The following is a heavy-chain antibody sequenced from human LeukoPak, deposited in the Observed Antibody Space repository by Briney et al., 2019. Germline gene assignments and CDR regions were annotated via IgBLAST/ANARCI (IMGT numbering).Heavy chain of an antibody. CDR1: GYTFTSYG. CDR2: ISAYNGNT. Sequence: ASVKVSCKASGYTFTSYGISWVRQAPGQGLEWMGWISAYNGNTNYAQKLQGRVTMTTDTSTSTAYMELRSLRSDDTVVYYCAREALVGATYYFDYWGRGTLVTVSS. D-gene: IGHD1-26*01. J-gene: IGHJ4*02. V-gene: IGHV1-18*01. CDR3: AREALVGATYYFDY.